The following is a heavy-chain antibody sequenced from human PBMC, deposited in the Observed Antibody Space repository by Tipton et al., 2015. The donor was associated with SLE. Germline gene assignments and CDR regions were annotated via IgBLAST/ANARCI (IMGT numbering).Heavy chain of an antibody. J-gene: IGHJ4*02. Sequence: TLSLTCTVSGGSISSSSYYWGWIRPPPGKGLEWIGSIYDSGSTYYNPSLKSRVTISIDTSQNHFSLRLSSVTAADAAVYYCARREVELAPLGFDYWGQGTLVTVSS. D-gene: IGHD1-1*01. V-gene: IGHV4-39*07. CDR1: GGSISSSSYY. CDR2: IYDSGST. CDR3: ARREVELAPLGFDY.